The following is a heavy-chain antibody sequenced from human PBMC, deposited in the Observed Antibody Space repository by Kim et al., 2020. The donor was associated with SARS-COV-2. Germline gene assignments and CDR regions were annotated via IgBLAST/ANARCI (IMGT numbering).Heavy chain of an antibody. CDR1: GFTFTSSA. J-gene: IGHJ4*02. Sequence: SVKVSCKASGFTFTSSAVQWVRQARGQRLEWIGWIVVGSGYTNYAQKFQERVTITRDMSTGTAYMELSSLRSEDTAVYYCAAEALIPVAGSGDYWGQGTLVTVSS. CDR3: AAEALIPVAGSGDY. V-gene: IGHV1-58*01. CDR2: IVVGSGYT. D-gene: IGHD6-19*01.